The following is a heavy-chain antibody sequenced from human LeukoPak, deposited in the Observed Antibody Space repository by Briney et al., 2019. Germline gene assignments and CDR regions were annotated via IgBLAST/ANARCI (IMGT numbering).Heavy chain of an antibody. V-gene: IGHV4-39*07. CDR2: IYYSGST. Sequence: KPSETLSLTCTVSGGSISSSSYYWGWIRQPPGKGLEWIGSIYYSGSTNYNPSLKSRVTISVDTSKNQFSLKLSSVTAADTAVYYCARARLSQNVYYYYMDVWGKGTTVTISS. CDR3: ARARLSQNVYYYYMDV. J-gene: IGHJ6*03. D-gene: IGHD1-1*01. CDR1: GGSISSSSYY.